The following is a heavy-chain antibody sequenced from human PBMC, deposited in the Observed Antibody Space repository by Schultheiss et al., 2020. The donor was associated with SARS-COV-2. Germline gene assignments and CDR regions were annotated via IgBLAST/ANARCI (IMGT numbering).Heavy chain of an antibody. CDR3: ATGEDGLLDY. J-gene: IGHJ4*02. D-gene: IGHD2-15*01. CDR1: GFTFSSYG. Sequence: GSLRLSCAASGFTFSSYGMHWVRQAPGKGLEWVAVIWYDGSNKYYADSMQGRFTVSRDNAKNSLFLQMDSLTAEDTAVYYCATGEDGLLDYWGQGTLVTVSS. V-gene: IGHV3-33*03. CDR2: IWYDGSNK.